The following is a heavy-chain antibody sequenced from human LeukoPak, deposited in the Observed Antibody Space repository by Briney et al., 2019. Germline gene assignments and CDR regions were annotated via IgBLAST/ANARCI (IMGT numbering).Heavy chain of an antibody. Sequence: GGSLRLSCAASGFTFSSYAMHWVRQAPGKGLEYVSAISSNGGSTYYANSVKGRFTISRDNSKNTLYLQMGSLRAEDTAVYYCAKDPSYTAAGIDYWGQGTLVTVSS. V-gene: IGHV3-64*01. CDR1: GFTFSSYA. CDR3: AKDPSYTAAGIDY. D-gene: IGHD6-13*01. CDR2: ISSNGGST. J-gene: IGHJ4*02.